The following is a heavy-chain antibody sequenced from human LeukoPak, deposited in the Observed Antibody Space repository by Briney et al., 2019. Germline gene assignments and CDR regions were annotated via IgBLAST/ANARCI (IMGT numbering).Heavy chain of an antibody. V-gene: IGHV1-2*02. D-gene: IGHD2-15*01. J-gene: IGHJ5*02. CDR1: GYTFTGYF. CDR2: INPNSGGT. Sequence: ASVRVSCKASGYTFTGYFMHWVRQAPGQGLEWMGWINPNSGGTNYAQKFQGRVTMTRDTSITTAYMELSSLRSDDTAVYYCAIPRWGEFDCSGGSCFGFDPWGQGTLVTVSS. CDR3: AIPRWGEFDCSGGSCFGFDP.